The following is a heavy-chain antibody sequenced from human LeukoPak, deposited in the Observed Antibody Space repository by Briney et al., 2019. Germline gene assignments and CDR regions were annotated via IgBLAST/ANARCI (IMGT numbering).Heavy chain of an antibody. CDR2: INTDGSST. V-gene: IGHV3-74*01. D-gene: IGHD2-2*01. CDR1: GFTFTRYW. CDR3: ARDEVISTSSTEGYYYYYMDV. J-gene: IGHJ6*03. Sequence: PGGSLRLSCAASGFTFTRYWMHWVRQAPGKGLVWVSRINTDGSSTAYADSVKGRFTISRDNAKNTVYLQMNSPRAEDTAVYYCARDEVISTSSTEGYYYYYMDVWGKGTTVTVSS.